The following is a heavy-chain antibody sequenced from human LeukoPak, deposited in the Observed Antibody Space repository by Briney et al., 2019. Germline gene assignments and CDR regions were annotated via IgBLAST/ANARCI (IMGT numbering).Heavy chain of an antibody. D-gene: IGHD2-15*01. CDR1: GGSFSGYY. J-gene: IGHJ3*02. CDR2: INHSGST. V-gene: IGHV4-34*01. Sequence: SETLSLTCAVYGGSFSGYYWSWIRQPPGEGLEWIGEINHSGSTNYNPSLKSRVTISVDTSKNQFSLKLSSVTAADTAVYHCARGWVLGYCSGGSCLDAFDIWGQGAMVTVSS. CDR3: ARGWVLGYCSGGSCLDAFDI.